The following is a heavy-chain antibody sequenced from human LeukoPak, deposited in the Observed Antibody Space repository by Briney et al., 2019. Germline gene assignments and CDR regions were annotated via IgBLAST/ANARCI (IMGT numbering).Heavy chain of an antibody. CDR3: VRTASRIFGMQ. Sequence: GGSLRLSCAASGFTFSSYSMNWVRQAPGKGLEWVSSISSSSSYIYYADSVKGRFTISRDNAKNSLYLQMNSLRVEDTAVYYCVRTASRIFGMQWGQGTLVIVSS. D-gene: IGHD3-3*01. CDR2: ISSSSSYI. J-gene: IGHJ4*02. CDR1: GFTFSSYS. V-gene: IGHV3-21*01.